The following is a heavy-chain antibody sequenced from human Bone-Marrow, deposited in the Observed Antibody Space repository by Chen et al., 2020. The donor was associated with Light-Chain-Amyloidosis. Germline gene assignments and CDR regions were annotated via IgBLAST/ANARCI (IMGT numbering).Heavy chain of an antibody. Sequence: GGLVQPGGSLKLSCVASGFNFSGSAIHWVRQASGKGPEWVGRIRTTFNNYATRYAESVKGRITLSRDDSRNTTYLHVSSLRIEDTAVYYCTTRFYDKSTYYFEYWGLGTLVTVSS. D-gene: IGHD3-22*01. CDR1: GFNFSGSA. CDR3: TTRFYDKSTYYFEY. CDR2: IRTTFNNYAT. V-gene: IGHV3-73*01. J-gene: IGHJ4*02.